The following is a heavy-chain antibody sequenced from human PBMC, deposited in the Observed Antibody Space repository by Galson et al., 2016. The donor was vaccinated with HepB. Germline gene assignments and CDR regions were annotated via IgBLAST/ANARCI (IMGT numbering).Heavy chain of an antibody. Sequence: SLRLSCAASGFTFTSYWMNWVRQTPGKGLELVANTDQGGNNKYYVDSVKGRFTISRDNVKNSVVLQMNSLGAEDTAIYYCATLGHGTHDYWGQGTLVTVSS. CDR2: TDQGGNNK. CDR3: ATLGHGTHDY. J-gene: IGHJ4*02. CDR1: GFTFTSYW. D-gene: IGHD3-16*01. V-gene: IGHV3-7*03.